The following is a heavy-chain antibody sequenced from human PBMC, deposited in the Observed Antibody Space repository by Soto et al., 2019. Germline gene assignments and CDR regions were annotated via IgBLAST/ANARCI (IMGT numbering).Heavy chain of an antibody. V-gene: IGHV3-23*01. CDR2: ISGSGGST. CDR3: AKHYYDSSGYRHDAFDI. J-gene: IGHJ3*02. CDR1: GFTFSSYA. D-gene: IGHD3-22*01. Sequence: PGVSLRLSCAASGFTFSSYAMSWVRQAPGKGLEWVSAISGSGGSTYYADSVKGRFTISRDNSKNTLYLQTNSLRAEDTAVYYCAKHYYDSSGYRHDAFDIWGQGTMVTVSS.